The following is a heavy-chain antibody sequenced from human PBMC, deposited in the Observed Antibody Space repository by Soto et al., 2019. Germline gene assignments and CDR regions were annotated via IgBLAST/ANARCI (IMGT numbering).Heavy chain of an antibody. D-gene: IGHD3-10*01. CDR1: GGTFTNYT. CDR2: IIPIFETA. J-gene: IGHJ6*02. Sequence: QVQLVQSGAEVKKPGSSVKVSCKASGGTFTNYTISWVRQAPGQGLEWMGGIIPIFETANYAQKFQGRVAITADESTSAAYMQRRSLSSEDAAVYYCALWGFRDGNNTKYNYYDTDVWGQGTTVTVSS. CDR3: ALWGFRDGNNTKYNYYDTDV. V-gene: IGHV1-69*01.